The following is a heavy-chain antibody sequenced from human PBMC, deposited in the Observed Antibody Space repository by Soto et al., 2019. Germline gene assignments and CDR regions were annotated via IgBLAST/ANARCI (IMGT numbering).Heavy chain of an antibody. CDR1: CGSISSGGYY. D-gene: IGHD3-22*01. CDR2: IYYSGST. CDR3: ARGGYYYDSSGYYSAGVGAFDI. V-gene: IGHV4-31*03. Sequence: KASETLSLTCTVSCGSISSGGYYWSWIRQHPGKGLEWIGYIYYSGSTYYNPSLKSRVTISVDTSKNQFSLKLSSVTAADTAVYYCARGGYYYDSSGYYSAGVGAFDIWGQGTMVTVSS. J-gene: IGHJ3*02.